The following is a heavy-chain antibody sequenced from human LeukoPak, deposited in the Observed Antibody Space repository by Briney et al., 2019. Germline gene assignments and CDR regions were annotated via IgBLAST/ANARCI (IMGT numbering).Heavy chain of an antibody. CDR1: GYSISSGNY. J-gene: IGHJ3*02. Sequence: SETLSLTCAVSGYSISSGNYWGWIRQPPGEGLEWIGSSFYSGTTYYNPSLKSRVTISIDTSKNQVPLNLRSVTAADTAVYYCARAGFDIWGQGTMVTVSS. CDR2: SFYSGTT. V-gene: IGHV4-38-2*01. CDR3: ARAGFDI.